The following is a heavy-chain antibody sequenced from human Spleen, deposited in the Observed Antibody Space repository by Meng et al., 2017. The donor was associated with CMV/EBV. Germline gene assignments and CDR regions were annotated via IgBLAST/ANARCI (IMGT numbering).Heavy chain of an antibody. D-gene: IGHD3-9*01. CDR1: GYTFTNYG. V-gene: IGHV1-18*01. CDR2: VGGCDGDT. CDR3: ARDWECLDRSDVFDI. J-gene: IGHJ3*02. Sequence: ASVKVSCKAFGYTFTNYGISWVRQAPGQGLEWLGWVGGCDGDTNYAPELQGRVTMTTDTSTNTVYMELRSLRSDDTAVYYCARDWECLDRSDVFDIWGQGTMVTVSS.